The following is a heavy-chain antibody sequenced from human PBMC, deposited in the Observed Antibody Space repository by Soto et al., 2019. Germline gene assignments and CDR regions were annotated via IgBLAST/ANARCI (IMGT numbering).Heavy chain of an antibody. CDR3: AWHVGSYWYFDL. V-gene: IGHV3-66*04. Sequence: EVQLVESGGGLVQPGGSLRLSCTASGFAVTSSYMGWVRRAPGKGLEWVSSIYSGRDTYYADSVRGRFTSTTDNSMDTLYLRMNSLRVDDTAMYYCAWHVGSYWYFDLWGRGTLVTVSS. D-gene: IGHD1-26*01. CDR2: IYSGRDT. CDR1: GFAVTSSY. J-gene: IGHJ2*01.